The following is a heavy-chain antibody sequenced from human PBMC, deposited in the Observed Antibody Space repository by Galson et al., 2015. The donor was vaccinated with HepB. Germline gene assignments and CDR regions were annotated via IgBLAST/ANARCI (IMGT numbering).Heavy chain of an antibody. Sequence: SVKVSCKASGYTFTSYYMHWVRQAPGQGLEWMGIINPSGGSTSYAQKFQGRVTMTRDTSTSTVYMELSSLRSEDTAVYYCARDWRGGYSYGWGYYFDYWGQGTLVTVSS. CDR1: GYTFTSYY. D-gene: IGHD5-18*01. CDR3: ARDWRGGYSYGWGYYFDY. J-gene: IGHJ4*02. V-gene: IGHV1-46*01. CDR2: INPSGGST.